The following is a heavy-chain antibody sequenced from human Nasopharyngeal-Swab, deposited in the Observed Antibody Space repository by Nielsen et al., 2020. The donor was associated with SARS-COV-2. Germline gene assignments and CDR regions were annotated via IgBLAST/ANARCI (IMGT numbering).Heavy chain of an antibody. Sequence: GGSLSLSCAASGFTFDDYAMHWVRQAPGKGLEWVSGISWNSGSIGYADSVKGRFTISRDNAKNSLYLQMNSLRAEDTALYYCAKEAPPYPRGAFDIWGQGTMVTVSS. CDR1: GFTFDDYA. J-gene: IGHJ3*02. CDR2: ISWNSGSI. CDR3: AKEAPPYPRGAFDI. V-gene: IGHV3-9*01.